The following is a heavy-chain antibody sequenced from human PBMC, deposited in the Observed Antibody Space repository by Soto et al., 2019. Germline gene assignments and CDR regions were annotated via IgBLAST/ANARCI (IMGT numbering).Heavy chain of an antibody. CDR2: ISSSSSTI. CDR3: ARDFTMIVGPYYGMDV. D-gene: IGHD3-22*01. Sequence: GSLRLSCAASGFTFSSYSMNWVRQAPGKGLEWVSYISSSSSTIYYADSVKGRFTISRDNAKNSLYLQMNSLRDEDTAVYYCARDFTMIVGPYYGMDVWGQGTTVTVSS. J-gene: IGHJ6*02. V-gene: IGHV3-48*02. CDR1: GFTFSSYS.